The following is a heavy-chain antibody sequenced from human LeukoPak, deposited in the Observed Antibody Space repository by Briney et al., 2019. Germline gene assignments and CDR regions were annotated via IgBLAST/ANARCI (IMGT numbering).Heavy chain of an antibody. CDR2: ISGDGGTT. Sequence: GGSLRLSCEASGFTFGAYAMSWVRQAPGKGLEWVSFISGDGGTTFYADSVKGRFTISRVNSQSTLYLQVRSLTVEDTALYYCAKQAAIKSGAFDSWGQGTLVTVSS. CDR3: AKQAAIKSGAFDS. V-gene: IGHV3-23*01. D-gene: IGHD2-2*01. CDR1: GFTFGAYA. J-gene: IGHJ4*02.